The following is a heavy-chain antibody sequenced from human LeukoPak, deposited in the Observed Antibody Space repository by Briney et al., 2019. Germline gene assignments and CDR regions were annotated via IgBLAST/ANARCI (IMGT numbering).Heavy chain of an antibody. V-gene: IGHV3-7*01. J-gene: IGHJ4*02. CDR1: GFTFSSYW. D-gene: IGHD6-19*01. CDR3: ARDIWTGVAVSDY. Sequence: GGSLRLSCVASGFTFSSYWMTWVRQAPGKGLEWLANIKEDGSIQYYLDSVRGRFTISRDNAKTSVYLQLNSLRADDTAVYYCARDIWTGVAVSDYWGQGTLVTVSS. CDR2: IKEDGSIQ.